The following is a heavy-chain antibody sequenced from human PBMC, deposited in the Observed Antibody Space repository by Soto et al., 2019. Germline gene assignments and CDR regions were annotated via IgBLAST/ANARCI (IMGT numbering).Heavy chain of an antibody. D-gene: IGHD3-22*01. CDR2: IFPAGDIV. J-gene: IGHJ4*02. Sequence: QVQLVESGGGLVKPGGSLRLSCAASGSTFSAYFLGWIRQAPGKGLEWVSYIFPAGDIVHYADSVRGRFTISRDNARNSVYLQMDSLRAEDTALYYCATALNREGHYHGFEHWGQGTLVTVSS. V-gene: IGHV3-11*01. CDR3: ATALNREGHYHGFEH. CDR1: GSTFSAYF.